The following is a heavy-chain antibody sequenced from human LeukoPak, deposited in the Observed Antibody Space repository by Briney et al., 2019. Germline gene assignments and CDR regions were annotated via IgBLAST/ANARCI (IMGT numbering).Heavy chain of an antibody. D-gene: IGHD2-2*01. J-gene: IGHJ4*02. CDR3: ARWGSTINFDY. V-gene: IGHV4-59*08. Sequence: PSETLSLTCAVSGGSISSYYWSWIRQPPGKGLEWIGFFYYSGSTNYNPSLKSRVTISVDTSKNHFSLKMSSVTAADTAVYYCARWGSTINFDYWGQGTLVTVSS. CDR1: GGSISSYY. CDR2: FYYSGST.